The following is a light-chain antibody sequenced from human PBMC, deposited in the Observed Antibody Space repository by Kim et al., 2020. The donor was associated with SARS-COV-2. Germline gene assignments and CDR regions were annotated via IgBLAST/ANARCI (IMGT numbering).Light chain of an antibody. CDR1: PGIATA. V-gene: IGKV1-27*01. Sequence: DIQMTQSPSSLSASIGDRVTITCRASPGIATALAWYQQKAGKLPQLLIYGASTLQSGVPSRFSGTGSGRDFSLTISSLQPEDVGTYCCQKYNIAPGTFGGGTKVDIK. CDR2: GAS. CDR3: QKYNIAPGT. J-gene: IGKJ4*01.